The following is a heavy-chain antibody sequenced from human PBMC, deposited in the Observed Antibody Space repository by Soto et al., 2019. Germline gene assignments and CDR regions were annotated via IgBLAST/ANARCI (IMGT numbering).Heavy chain of an antibody. J-gene: IGHJ4*02. CDR1: GYTFTSYG. Sequence: ASVKVSCKASGYTFTSYGISWLRQAPGQGLEWMGWISAYNGNTNYAQKLQGRVTMTTDTSTSTAYMELRSLRSDDTAVYYCARDGRSYLAVAAPLGGYWGQGTLVTVSS. V-gene: IGHV1-18*01. CDR3: ARDGRSYLAVAAPLGGY. CDR2: ISAYNGNT. D-gene: IGHD6-19*01.